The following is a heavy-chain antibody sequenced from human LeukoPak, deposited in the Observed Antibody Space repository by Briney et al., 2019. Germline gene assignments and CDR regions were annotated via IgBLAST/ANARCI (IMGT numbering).Heavy chain of an antibody. J-gene: IGHJ4*02. CDR2: LSADGGST. V-gene: IGHV3-43*02. CDR1: GINFADYA. Sequence: GGSLRLSCVVSGINFADYAMHWVPQPPGKGLEWVSLLSADGGSTFSADSVKGRFSISRDNSKNSLHLQMNSLRSEDTAMYYCAKESGKFDYWGQGTLVAVSS. CDR3: AKESGKFDY.